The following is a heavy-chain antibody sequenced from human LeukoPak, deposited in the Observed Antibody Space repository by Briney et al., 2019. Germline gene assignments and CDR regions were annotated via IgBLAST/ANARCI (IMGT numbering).Heavy chain of an antibody. Sequence: ETSETLSLTCTVPGGSISSYYWSWIRQPPGKGLEWIGYIYSSGSTNYNPSLKSRVTISVDTSKNQFSLKLSSVTTADTAVYYCARESSGGSFDYWGQGTVVTVSS. V-gene: IGHV4-59*01. CDR3: ARESSGGSFDY. D-gene: IGHD2-15*01. CDR2: IYSSGST. J-gene: IGHJ4*02. CDR1: GGSISSYY.